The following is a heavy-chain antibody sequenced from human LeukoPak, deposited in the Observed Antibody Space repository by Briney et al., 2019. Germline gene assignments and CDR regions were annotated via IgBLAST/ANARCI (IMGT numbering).Heavy chain of an antibody. J-gene: IGHJ3*02. CDR2: IYSGGST. V-gene: IGHV3-66*01. CDR1: GFTVSSNY. Sequence: GESLRLSCAAAGFTVSSNYMSWVRQAPGKGLEWASVIYSGGSTDYAVSVKGRFTISRDNSKNTLYLQMNSLGAEDTAVYYCARVRVNAFDIWGQGTMVTVSS. CDR3: ARVRVNAFDI. D-gene: IGHD4-23*01.